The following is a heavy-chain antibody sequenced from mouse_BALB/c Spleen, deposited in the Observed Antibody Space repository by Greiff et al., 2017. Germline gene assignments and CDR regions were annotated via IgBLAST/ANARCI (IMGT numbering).Heavy chain of an antibody. V-gene: IGHV1-14*01. Sequence: EVQRVESGPELVKPGASVKMSCKASGYTFTSYVMHWVKQKPGQGLEWIGYINPYNDGTKYNEKFKGKATLTSDKSSSTAYMELSSLTSEDSAVYYCARERYGNYLYAMDYWGQGTSVTVSS. CDR2: INPYNDGT. CDR3: ARERYGNYLYAMDY. CDR1: GYTFTSYV. J-gene: IGHJ4*01. D-gene: IGHD2-10*02.